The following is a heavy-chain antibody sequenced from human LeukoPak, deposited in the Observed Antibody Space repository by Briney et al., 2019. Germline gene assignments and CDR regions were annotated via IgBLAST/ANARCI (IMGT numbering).Heavy chain of an antibody. CDR2: IIPILGIA. CDR1: GGTFSSYA. Sequence: GSSVKVSCKASGGTFSSYAISWVRPAPGQGLAWMGRIIPILGIANYAQKFQGRVTITADKSTSTAYMELSSLRSEDTAVYYCARDGIVATYSDYWGQGTLVTVSS. J-gene: IGHJ4*02. V-gene: IGHV1-69*04. D-gene: IGHD5-12*01. CDR3: ARDGIVATYSDY.